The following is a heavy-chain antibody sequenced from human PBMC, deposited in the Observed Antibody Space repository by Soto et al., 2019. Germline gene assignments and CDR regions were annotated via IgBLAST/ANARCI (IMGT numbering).Heavy chain of an antibody. V-gene: IGHV3-23*01. J-gene: IGHJ4*02. Sequence: GESLKISCAASGFTFSSYAMSWVRQAPGKGLEWVSAISGSGGSTYYADSVKGRFTISRDNSKNTLYLQMNSLRAEDTAVYYCAKDLSDIAAAGYFDYWGQGTLVTVSS. CDR3: AKDLSDIAAAGYFDY. D-gene: IGHD6-13*01. CDR2: ISGSGGST. CDR1: GFTFSSYA.